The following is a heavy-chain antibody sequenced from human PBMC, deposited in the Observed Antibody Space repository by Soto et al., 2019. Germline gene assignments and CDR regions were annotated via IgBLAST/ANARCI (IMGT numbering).Heavy chain of an antibody. CDR3: ARDQWWAAAGTYYGMDV. J-gene: IGHJ6*02. Sequence: QVQLQESGPGLVKPSQTLSLTCTVSGGSISSGDYYWSWIRQPPGKGLEWIGYIYYSGSTYYNPSLKSRVTISVDTSKNQFSLKLSSVTAADTAVYYCARDQWWAAAGTYYGMDVWGQGTTVTVSS. CDR2: IYYSGST. CDR1: GGSISSGDYY. D-gene: IGHD6-13*01. V-gene: IGHV4-30-4*01.